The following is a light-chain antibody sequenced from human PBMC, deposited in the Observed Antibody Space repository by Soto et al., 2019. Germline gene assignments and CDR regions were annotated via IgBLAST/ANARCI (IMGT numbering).Light chain of an antibody. CDR1: SSDVGAYNL. CDR3: SSYTTRTTLV. V-gene: IGLV2-14*01. J-gene: IGLJ2*01. CDR2: DVS. Sequence: QSALTQPASVSGSPGQSITISCTGTSSDVGAYNLVSWYQQDPGKAPKLIIYDVSNRPSGVSNRFSGSKSGNTASLTISGLQAEDEADYYCSSYTTRTTLVFGGGTKVTVL.